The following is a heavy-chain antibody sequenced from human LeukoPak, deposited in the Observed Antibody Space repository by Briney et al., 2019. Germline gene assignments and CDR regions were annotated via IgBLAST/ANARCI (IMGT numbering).Heavy chain of an antibody. CDR3: ATRYYSSTSCPGY. Sequence: ASVKVSCKASGYTFTSYGISWVRQAPGQGLEWMGWINPNSGGTNYAQKFQGRVTMTRDTSISTAYMELSRLRSDDTAVYYCATRYYSSTSCPGYWGQGTLVTVSS. CDR1: GYTFTSYG. CDR2: INPNSGGT. D-gene: IGHD2-2*01. V-gene: IGHV1-2*02. J-gene: IGHJ4*02.